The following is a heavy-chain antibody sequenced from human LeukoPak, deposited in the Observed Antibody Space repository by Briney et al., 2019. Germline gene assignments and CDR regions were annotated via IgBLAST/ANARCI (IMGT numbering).Heavy chain of an antibody. J-gene: IGHJ4*02. Sequence: KSGGSLRLSCAASGFTFSSYSMNWVRQAPGKGLEWVSSISSSSSYIYYADSVKGRFTISRDNAKNSLYLQMNSLRAEDTAVYYCARGVAAAGRKNLNFDYWGQGTLVTVSS. V-gene: IGHV3-21*01. D-gene: IGHD6-13*01. CDR2: ISSSSSYI. CDR1: GFTFSSYS. CDR3: ARGVAAAGRKNLNFDY.